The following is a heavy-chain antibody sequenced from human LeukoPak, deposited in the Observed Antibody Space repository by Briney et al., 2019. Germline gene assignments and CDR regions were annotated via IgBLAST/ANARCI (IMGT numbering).Heavy chain of an antibody. CDR3: AKDPLYSYGSGSYYFDS. CDR2: ISGSGGST. V-gene: IGHV3-23*01. J-gene: IGHJ4*02. CDR1: GFTFTSYA. D-gene: IGHD3-10*01. Sequence: GGSLRLSCAASGFTFTSYAMSCVRQAPGKGLEWVSAISGSGGSTYYADSVKGRFTISRDNSKNTMYVQMNSLRAEDTAVYYCAKDPLYSYGSGSYYFDSWGQGTLVTVSS.